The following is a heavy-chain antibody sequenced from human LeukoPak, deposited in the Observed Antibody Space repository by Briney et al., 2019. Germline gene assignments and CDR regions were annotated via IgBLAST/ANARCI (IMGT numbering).Heavy chain of an antibody. D-gene: IGHD3-22*01. V-gene: IGHV4-34*01. CDR3: ARGHGYYDSSGYYYVVRFDP. J-gene: IGHJ5*02. CDR2: INHSGST. Sequence: SETLSLTCAVYGGSFSGYYWSWIRQPPGKGLEWIGEINHSGSTNYNPFLKSRVTISVDTSKNQFSLKLSSVTAADTAVYYCARGHGYYDSSGYYYVVRFDPWGQGTLVTVSS. CDR1: GGSFSGYY.